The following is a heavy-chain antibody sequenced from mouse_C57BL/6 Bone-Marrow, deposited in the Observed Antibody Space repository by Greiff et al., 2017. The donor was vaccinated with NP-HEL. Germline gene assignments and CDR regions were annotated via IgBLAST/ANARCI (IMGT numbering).Heavy chain of an antibody. V-gene: IGHV5-6*02. CDR2: ISSGGSYT. CDR1: GFTFSSYG. J-gene: IGHJ3*01. Sequence: EVNLVESGGDLVKPGGSLKLSCAASGFTFSSYGMSWVRQTPDKRLEWVATISSGGSYTYYLDSVKGRFTISRDNAKNTLYLQMSSLKSEDTAMYYCARRAYSNYGGDWFAYWGQGTLVTVSA. CDR3: ARRAYSNYGGDWFAY. D-gene: IGHD2-5*01.